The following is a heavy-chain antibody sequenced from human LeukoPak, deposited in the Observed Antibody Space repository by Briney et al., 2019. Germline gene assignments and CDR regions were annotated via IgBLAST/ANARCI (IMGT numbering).Heavy chain of an antibody. J-gene: IGHJ4*02. V-gene: IGHV4-34*01. D-gene: IGHD1-14*01. Sequence: PSETLSLTCAVYGGSFSGYYWSWIRQPPGKGLEWIGSIYDSGSTYYNPSLKSRVTISVDTSKNQFSLKLSSVTAADTAVYYCARDPEGPLDYWGQGTLVTVSS. CDR3: ARDPEGPLDY. CDR2: IYDSGST. CDR1: GGSFSGYY.